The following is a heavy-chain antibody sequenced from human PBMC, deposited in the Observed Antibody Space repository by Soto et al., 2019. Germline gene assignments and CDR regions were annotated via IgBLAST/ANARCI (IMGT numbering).Heavy chain of an antibody. D-gene: IGHD6-13*01. V-gene: IGHV3-30*18. J-gene: IGHJ4*02. Sequence: GGSLRLSCAASGSTFSTYGMHWVRQAPGKGLEWVAAMSYDGTKQYYVDSVKGRFTISRDNSRNTLFLQLNSLRDEDTAVYYCAKEYGSTWIDHWGQGTPVTVSS. CDR2: MSYDGTKQ. CDR1: GSTFSTYG. CDR3: AKEYGSTWIDH.